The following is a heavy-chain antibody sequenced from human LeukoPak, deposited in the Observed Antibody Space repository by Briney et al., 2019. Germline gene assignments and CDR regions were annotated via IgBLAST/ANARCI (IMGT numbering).Heavy chain of an antibody. V-gene: IGHV4-59*01. J-gene: IGHJ3*02. Sequence: SETLSLTCTVSGGSISSYYWSWIRQPPGKGLEWIGYIYYSGSTNYNPSLKSRVTISVDTSKNQFSLKLSSVTAADTAVYYCATLYSSSWYMGHLRPRSDAFDIWGQGTMVTVSS. CDR3: ATLYSSSWYMGHLRPRSDAFDI. CDR1: GGSISSYY. CDR2: IYYSGST. D-gene: IGHD6-13*01.